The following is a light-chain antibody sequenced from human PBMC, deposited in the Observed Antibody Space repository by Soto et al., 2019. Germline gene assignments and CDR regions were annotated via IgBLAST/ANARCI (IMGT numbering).Light chain of an antibody. CDR1: SSDVGGYNY. J-gene: IGLJ3*02. CDR2: EVS. Sequence: QSALTQPPSASGSPGQSVTISCTGTSSDVGGYNYVSWYQQHPGKAPKLMIYEVSDRPSGVSNRFSGSKSGNTASLTISGLQAEDEADYYCSSYTTSNTLWVFGGGTKLTVL. CDR3: SSYTTSNTLWV. V-gene: IGLV2-14*01.